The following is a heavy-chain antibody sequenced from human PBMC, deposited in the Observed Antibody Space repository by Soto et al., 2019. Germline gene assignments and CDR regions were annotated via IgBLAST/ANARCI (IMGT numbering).Heavy chain of an antibody. CDR3: ARKVVPAAIGNYYYYMDV. D-gene: IGHD2-2*02. Sequence: SETLCLTCTFSCGSISSGGYYWSWIRQHPGKGLEWIGYIYYSGSTYYNPSLKSRVTISVDTSKNQFSLKLSSVTAADTAVYYCARKVVPAAIGNYYYYMDVWGKGTTVTVSS. CDR1: CGSISSGGYY. J-gene: IGHJ6*03. V-gene: IGHV4-31*03. CDR2: IYYSGST.